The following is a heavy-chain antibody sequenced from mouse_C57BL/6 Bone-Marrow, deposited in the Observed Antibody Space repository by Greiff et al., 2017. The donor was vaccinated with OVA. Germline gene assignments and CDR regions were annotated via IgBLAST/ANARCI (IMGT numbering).Heavy chain of an antibody. J-gene: IGHJ3*01. V-gene: IGHV1-50*01. D-gene: IGHD4-1*01. Sequence: QVQLQQPGAELVKPGASVKLSCKASGYTFTSYWMQWVKQRPGQGLEWIGEIDPSDSYTNYNQKFKGKATLTVDTSSSTAYMQLSSLTSEDSAVYYCACTGTPFAYWGQGTLVTVSA. CDR3: ACTGTPFAY. CDR2: IDPSDSYT. CDR1: GYTFTSYW.